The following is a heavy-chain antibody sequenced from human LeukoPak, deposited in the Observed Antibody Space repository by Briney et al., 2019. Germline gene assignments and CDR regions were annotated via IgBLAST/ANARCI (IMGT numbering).Heavy chain of an antibody. CDR3: ARATAAPSSYFFDH. CDR1: GGSIRSSNSF. V-gene: IGHV4-39*07. J-gene: IGHJ4*02. Sequence: SETLSLTCSVSGGSIRSSNSFWGWIRQPPGERLDWIATIYYNGNTYYNPSLQSRVTISVDTSTNQFSLKLNSVIAADTAVYYCARATAAPSSYFFDHWGQGTLVTVSS. D-gene: IGHD6-25*01. CDR2: IYYNGNT.